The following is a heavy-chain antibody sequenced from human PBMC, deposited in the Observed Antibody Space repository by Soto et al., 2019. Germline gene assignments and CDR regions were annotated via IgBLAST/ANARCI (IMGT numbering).Heavy chain of an antibody. CDR2: VSGSGEIP. Sequence: EVQLLESGGGWVRPGGSLRLSCATSGLTFRTKPMSWVRQPPGKGLEWVPGVSGSGEIPYYADSVRGRFTISRDNPKNTLYLQMSSLKAEDTAVYYCAKGNSGWYAYYFDFWGQGIFVAVSS. CDR1: GLTFRTKP. CDR3: AKGNSGWYAYYFDF. D-gene: IGHD6-19*01. V-gene: IGHV3-23*01. J-gene: IGHJ4*02.